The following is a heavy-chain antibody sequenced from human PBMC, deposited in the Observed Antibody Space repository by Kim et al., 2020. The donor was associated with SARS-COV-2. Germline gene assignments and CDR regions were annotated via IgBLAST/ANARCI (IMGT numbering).Heavy chain of an antibody. J-gene: IGHJ2*01. Sequence: GGSLRLSCAASGFTFDDYAMHWVRQAPGKGLEWVSLVSGGGASAYYADSVKGRFIISRDNSKNSLYLQMNSLRTEDTALYYCARDSYCTSTSCGTTGYF. CDR3: ARDSYCTSTSCGTTGYF. CDR1: GFTFDDYA. V-gene: IGHV3-43*02. D-gene: IGHD2-2*01. CDR2: VSGGGASA.